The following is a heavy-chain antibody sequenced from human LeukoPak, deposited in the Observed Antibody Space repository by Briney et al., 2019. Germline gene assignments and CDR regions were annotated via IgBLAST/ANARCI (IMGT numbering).Heavy chain of an antibody. CDR1: GFTFSSYG. V-gene: IGHV3-33*06. D-gene: IGHD3-22*01. CDR2: IWYDGSNK. Sequence: GRSLRLSCAASGFTFSSYGMHWVRQAPGKGLEWVAVIWYDGSNKYYADSVKGRFTISRDNSKNTLYLQMNSLRAEDTAVYYCAKPYYYDSSGYYYRAPYFDYWGQGTLVTVSS. J-gene: IGHJ4*02. CDR3: AKPYYYDSSGYYYRAPYFDY.